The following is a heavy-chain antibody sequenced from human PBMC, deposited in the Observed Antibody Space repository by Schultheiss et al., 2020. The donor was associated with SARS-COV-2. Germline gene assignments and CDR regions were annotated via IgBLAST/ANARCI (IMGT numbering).Heavy chain of an antibody. CDR2: ITGGGRGI. Sequence: GGSLRLSCAASGFTFSSYAMSWVRQAPGQGLEWVSGITGGGRGIYYADSVKGRFTISRDNAKNSLYLQMNSLRAEDTAVYYCARAATIFGVVIPPYYYYYYMDVWGEGSTVTVAS. D-gene: IGHD3-3*01. CDR3: ARAATIFGVVIPPYYYYYYMDV. V-gene: IGHV3-23*01. J-gene: IGHJ6*03. CDR1: GFTFSSYA.